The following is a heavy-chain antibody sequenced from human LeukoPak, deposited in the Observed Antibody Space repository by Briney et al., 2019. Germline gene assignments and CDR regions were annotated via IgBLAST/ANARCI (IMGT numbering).Heavy chain of an antibody. J-gene: IGHJ4*02. Sequence: ASVKVSFKASGYTFTSYGISWVRQAPGQGLEWMGWISAYNGNTNYAQKLQGRVTMTTDTSTSTAYMELRSLRSDDTAVYYCARDGGDRIAAAGGGVDYWGQGTLVTVSS. CDR3: ARDGGDRIAAAGGGVDY. CDR1: GYTFTSYG. D-gene: IGHD6-13*01. V-gene: IGHV1-18*01. CDR2: ISAYNGNT.